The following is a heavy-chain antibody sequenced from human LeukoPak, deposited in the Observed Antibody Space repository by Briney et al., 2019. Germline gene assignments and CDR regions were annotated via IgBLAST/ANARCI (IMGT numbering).Heavy chain of an antibody. Sequence: GGSLRHSCAASGFTFSDYYMSWIRQAPGKGLEWVSYISSSGSTIYYADSVKGRFTISRDNAKNSLYLQMNSLRAEDTAVYYCASGSSSSGYYYGMDVWGQGTTVTVSS. D-gene: IGHD6-6*01. J-gene: IGHJ6*02. CDR3: ASGSSSSGYYYGMDV. V-gene: IGHV3-11*01. CDR1: GFTFSDYY. CDR2: ISSSGSTI.